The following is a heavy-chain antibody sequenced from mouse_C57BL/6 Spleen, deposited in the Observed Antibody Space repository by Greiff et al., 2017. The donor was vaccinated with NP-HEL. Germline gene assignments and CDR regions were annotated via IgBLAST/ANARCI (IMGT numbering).Heavy chain of an antibody. CDR1: GYTFTSYW. V-gene: IGHV1-7*01. CDR2: INPSSGYT. Sequence: VQLQQSGAELAKPGASVKLSCKASGYTFTSYWMHWVKQRPGQGLEWIGYINPSSGYTKYNQKFKDKATLTADKSSSTAYMQLSSLTYDDSAVYYCARVTTVVGGYYYAMDYWGQGTSVTVSS. CDR3: ARVTTVVGGYYYAMDY. J-gene: IGHJ4*01. D-gene: IGHD1-1*01.